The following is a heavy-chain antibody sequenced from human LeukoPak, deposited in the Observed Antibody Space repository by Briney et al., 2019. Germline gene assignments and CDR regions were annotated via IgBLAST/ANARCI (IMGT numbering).Heavy chain of an antibody. CDR1: GGSITIYY. CDR3: ARLSYCSSTTCKNNWFDP. V-gene: IGHV4-59*01. Sequence: SETLSLTCTVSGGSITIYYWSWIRQPPGKGLEWIAYIYYSGSPNYNPSLKSRITISADTSKNQFSLRLSSVTAADTAVYYCARLSYCSSTTCKNNWFDPWGQGTLVTVPS. D-gene: IGHD2-2*01. J-gene: IGHJ5*02. CDR2: IYYSGSP.